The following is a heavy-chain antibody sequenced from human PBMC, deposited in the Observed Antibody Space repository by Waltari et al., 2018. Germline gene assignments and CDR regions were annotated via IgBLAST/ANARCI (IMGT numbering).Heavy chain of an antibody. CDR2: IYYSGST. CDR1: GGSISSSRYY. CDR3: ARHTSGALGY. J-gene: IGHJ4*02. D-gene: IGHD3-10*01. V-gene: IGHV4-39*01. Sequence: QQQLQESGPGLVKPSETLSLTCTVSGGSISSSRYYWVWLRQPPGKGLVWIGSIYYSGSTYYNPSLKSRVTISVDTSKNQFSLKLSSVTAADTAVYYCARHTSGALGYWGQGTLVTVSS.